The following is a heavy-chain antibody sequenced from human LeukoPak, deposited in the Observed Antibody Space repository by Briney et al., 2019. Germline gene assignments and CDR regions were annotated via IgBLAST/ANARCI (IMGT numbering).Heavy chain of an antibody. CDR2: VNPNSGGT. CDR3: ARVSSPLQYNWFDP. Sequence: ASVKVSCKASGYTFTGYYMHWVRQAPGQGLEWMGRVNPNSGGTNYAQKFQGRVTMTRDTSISTAYMELSRLRSDDTAVYYCARVSSPLQYNWFDPWGQGTLVTVSS. D-gene: IGHD1-14*01. CDR1: GYTFTGYY. J-gene: IGHJ5*02. V-gene: IGHV1-2*06.